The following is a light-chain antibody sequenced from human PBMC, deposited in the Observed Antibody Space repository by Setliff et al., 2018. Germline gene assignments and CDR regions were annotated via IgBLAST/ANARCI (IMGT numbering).Light chain of an antibody. CDR1: SSDVGGYHY. V-gene: IGLV2-14*01. CDR3: TSYTISSTEV. CDR2: EVS. Sequence: QSALTQPRSVSGSPGQAVTISCTGTSSDVGGYHYGGDRYVSWYQQYPGKAPKLMIYEVSNRPSGVSNRFSGSKSGNTASLTISRLQTEDEADYYCTSYTISSTEVFGTGTKVTVL. J-gene: IGLJ1*01.